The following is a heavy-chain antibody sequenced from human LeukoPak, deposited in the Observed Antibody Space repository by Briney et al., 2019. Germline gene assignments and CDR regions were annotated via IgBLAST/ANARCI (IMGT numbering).Heavy chain of an antibody. V-gene: IGHV3-9*01. J-gene: IGHJ4*02. CDR1: GFTFDDYA. CDR2: ISWNSGSI. CDR3: AKGSSGRGGRVTFDY. Sequence: GRSLRLSCAASGFTFDDYAMHWVRQAPGKGLEWVSGISWNSGSIGYADSVKGRFTISRDNAKNSLYLQMNSLRAEDTALYYCAKGSSGRGGRVTFDYWGQGTLVTVSS. D-gene: IGHD2-21*02.